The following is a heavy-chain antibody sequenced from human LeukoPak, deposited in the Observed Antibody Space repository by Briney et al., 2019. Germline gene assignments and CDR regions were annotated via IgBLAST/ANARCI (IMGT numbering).Heavy chain of an antibody. Sequence: PSQTLSLTCAVSGGSISSGGYSWSWIRQPPGTGLEWIGYIYHSGSTYYNPSLKSRVTISVDRSKNQFSLKLSSVTAADTAVYYCARGRGSGSYYNGGWFDPWGQGTLVTVSS. D-gene: IGHD3-10*01. CDR2: IYHSGST. J-gene: IGHJ5*02. CDR1: GGSISSGGYS. V-gene: IGHV4-30-2*01. CDR3: ARGRGSGSYYNGGWFDP.